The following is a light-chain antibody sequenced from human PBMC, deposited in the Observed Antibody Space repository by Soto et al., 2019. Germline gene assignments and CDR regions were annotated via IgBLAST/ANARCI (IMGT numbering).Light chain of an antibody. CDR1: QSVSSN. Sequence: EVVMTQSPAPLAVSPGERATRSCRASQSVSSNLAWYQQKPGQAPRLLIYGASTRATGIPARFSGSGSGTDFTLTISSLQAEDVAVYYCQKYYSTPLTCGGGTKGDIK. V-gene: IGKV3-15*01. CDR2: GAS. CDR3: QKYYSTPLT. J-gene: IGKJ4*01.